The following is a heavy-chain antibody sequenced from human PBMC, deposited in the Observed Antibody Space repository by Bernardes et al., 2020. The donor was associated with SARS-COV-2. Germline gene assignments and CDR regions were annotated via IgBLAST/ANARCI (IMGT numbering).Heavy chain of an antibody. V-gene: IGHV1-24*01. CDR2: FDPEDGGT. Sequence: ASVKVSCKVSGYTLTELSMHWVRQAPGKGLEWMGGFDPEDGGTIYAQKFQGRVTMTEDTSTDTAYMELSSLRSEDTAVYYCATTTAVAGSSRGWFDPWGQGTLVTVSS. D-gene: IGHD6-19*01. CDR3: ATTTAVAGSSRGWFDP. J-gene: IGHJ5*02. CDR1: GYTLTELS.